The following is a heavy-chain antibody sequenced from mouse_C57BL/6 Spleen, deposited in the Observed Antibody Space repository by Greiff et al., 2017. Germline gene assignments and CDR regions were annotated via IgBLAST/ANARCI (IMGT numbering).Heavy chain of an antibody. Sequence: EVKLVESGPELVKPGASVKISCKASGYTFTDYYMNWVKQSHGKSLEWIGDINPNNGGTSYNQKFKGKATLTVDKSSSTAYMELRSLTSEDSAVYYCARRSDRLWYFDVWGTGTTVTVSS. V-gene: IGHV1-26*01. J-gene: IGHJ1*03. CDR3: ARRSDRLWYFDV. CDR2: INPNNGGT. CDR1: GYTFTDYY.